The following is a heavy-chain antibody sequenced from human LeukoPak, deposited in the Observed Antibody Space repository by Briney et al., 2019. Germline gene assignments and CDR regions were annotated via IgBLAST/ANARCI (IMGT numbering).Heavy chain of an antibody. CDR3: ARAHMTTVTLGDY. J-gene: IGHJ4*02. D-gene: IGHD4-11*01. V-gene: IGHV1-2*02. CDR1: GYTLTDYY. Sequence: ASVKVSCKASGYTLTDYYIHWVRQAPGQGLEWMGWINPSSGVTNYAQKFQGRVTLTRDTPISTAYMEVSRLRSDDTAVYYCARAHMTTVTLGDYWGQGSLVTVSS. CDR2: INPSSGVT.